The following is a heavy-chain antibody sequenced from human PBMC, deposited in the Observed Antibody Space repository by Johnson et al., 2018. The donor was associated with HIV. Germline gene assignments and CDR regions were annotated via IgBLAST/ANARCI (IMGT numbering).Heavy chain of an antibody. D-gene: IGHD2-2*03. CDR3: ARATGSWMDAFDI. Sequence: VQLVESGGGLVQPGGSLRLSCAASGFTFSSYAMSWVRQAPGKGLEWVSGMSGSGGSTSYADSVKGRFTISRDNSKNTLYLQMNSLRAEDTAVYYCARATGSWMDAFDIWGQGTMVTVSS. CDR1: GFTFSSYA. V-gene: IGHV3-23*04. CDR2: MSGSGGST. J-gene: IGHJ3*02.